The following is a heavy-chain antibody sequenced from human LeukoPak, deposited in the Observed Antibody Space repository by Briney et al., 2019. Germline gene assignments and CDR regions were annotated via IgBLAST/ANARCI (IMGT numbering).Heavy chain of an antibody. J-gene: IGHJ4*02. CDR2: IYTSGST. V-gene: IGHV4-4*07. D-gene: IGHD2-15*01. Sequence: SETLSLTCTVSGGSISSYYWSWIRQPAGKGLEWIGRIYTSGSTNYNPSLKSRVTMSVDTSKNQFSLKLSSVTAADTAVYYCAALLGYCSGGSCYSTYYFDYWGQGTLVTVSS. CDR1: GGSISSYY. CDR3: AALLGYCSGGSCYSTYYFDY.